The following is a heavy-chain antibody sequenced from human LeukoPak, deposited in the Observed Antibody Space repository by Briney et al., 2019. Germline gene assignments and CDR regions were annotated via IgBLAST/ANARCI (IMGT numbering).Heavy chain of an antibody. CDR3: ARSARRIPLRY. J-gene: IGHJ4*02. D-gene: IGHD2-15*01. Sequence: PSETLSLTCTVSGVSISSSNSYWGWIRQPPGKGLEWIGSIYYSRNTYYNASLKSQVSISIDTFKNQFSLRLSSVTAADTAVYYCARSARRIPLRYWGQGTLVTVSS. V-gene: IGHV4-39*01. CDR1: GVSISSSNSY. CDR2: IYYSRNT.